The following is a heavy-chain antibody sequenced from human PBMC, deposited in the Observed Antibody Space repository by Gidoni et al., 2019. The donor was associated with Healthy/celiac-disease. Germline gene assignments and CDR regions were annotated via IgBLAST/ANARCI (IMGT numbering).Heavy chain of an antibody. CDR2: ISSSSSTI. J-gene: IGHJ5*02. CDR3: ARDGTIAAGGIWFDP. V-gene: IGHV3-48*02. Sequence: EVQLVESGGGLVQPGGYLRLSCAASGFTLGSYSMNLVRQAPGKGLEWVSYISSSSSTIYYADSVKGRFTISRDNAKNSLYLQMNSLRDEDTAVYYCARDGTIAAGGIWFDPWGQGTLVTVSS. CDR1: GFTLGSYS. D-gene: IGHD6-13*01.